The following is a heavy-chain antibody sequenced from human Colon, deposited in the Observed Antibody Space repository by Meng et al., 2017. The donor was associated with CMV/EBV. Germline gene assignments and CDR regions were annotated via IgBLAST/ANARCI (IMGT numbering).Heavy chain of an antibody. CDR3: VRDRDFWSGPKFDS. CDR1: NFSIGYGNS. J-gene: IGHJ5*01. V-gene: IGHV4-38-2*02. CDR2: VFHSGDT. D-gene: IGHD3-3*01. Sequence: SETLSLTCTVSNFSIGYGNSWCWIRQPPGKGMEWIGSVFHSGDTFYNPSLKSRVILSVDTPKNQFSLKVTSVTDADTAVYYCVRDRDFWSGPKFDSWGQGNLVTVSS.